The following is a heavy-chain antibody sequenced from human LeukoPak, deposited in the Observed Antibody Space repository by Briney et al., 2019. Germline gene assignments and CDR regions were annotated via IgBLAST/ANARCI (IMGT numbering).Heavy chain of an antibody. CDR2: ISAGNGNT. CDR1: GYTFTTYY. Sequence: GASVKVSCKASGYTFTTYYISWVRQAPGQRLEWMGWISAGNGNTKYSQNFQDRVTFISNTSATTAFMELSSLRSEDAAVYYCARDSGSGNNDYWGQGTLVTVSS. D-gene: IGHD1-26*01. J-gene: IGHJ4*02. CDR3: ARDSGSGNNDY. V-gene: IGHV1-3*01.